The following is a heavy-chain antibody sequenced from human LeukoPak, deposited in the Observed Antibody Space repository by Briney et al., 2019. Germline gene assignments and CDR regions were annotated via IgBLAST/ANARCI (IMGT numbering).Heavy chain of an antibody. D-gene: IGHD3-22*01. J-gene: IGHJ5*02. CDR1: GXSISSYY. Sequence: SETLSLTCTVSGXSISSYYWSWIRQPPGKGLEGIGYIYYSGGTNYNPSLKSRVTISVDTSRNQVSLKLSSVTAADTAVYYCARHADDSSGYWGQTWFDPWGQGTLVTVSS. CDR3: ARHADDSSGYWGQTWFDP. V-gene: IGHV4-59*08. CDR2: IYYSGGT.